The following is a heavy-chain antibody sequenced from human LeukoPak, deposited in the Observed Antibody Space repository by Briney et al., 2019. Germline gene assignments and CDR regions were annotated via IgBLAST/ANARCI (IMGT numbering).Heavy chain of an antibody. D-gene: IGHD6-13*01. V-gene: IGHV3-11*01. CDR1: GFTFSDYY. CDR2: ISGSGNTI. CDR3: ARDLEQQMVLGRFDP. J-gene: IGHJ5*02. Sequence: PGGSLRLSCAASGFTFSDYYMSWIRQAPGKGLEWISYISGSGNTIYQADSVKGRFTISRDNAKNSLFLQMNSLRADDTAVYYCARDLEQQMVLGRFDPWGQGTLVIVSS.